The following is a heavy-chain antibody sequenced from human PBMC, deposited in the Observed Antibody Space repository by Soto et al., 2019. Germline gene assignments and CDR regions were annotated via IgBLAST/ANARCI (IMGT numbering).Heavy chain of an antibody. CDR1: GFTFTRYW. V-gene: IGHV3-74*01. CDR3: ARGGGPEIAATSGDY. J-gene: IGHJ4*02. D-gene: IGHD5-12*01. Sequence: GGSLRLCCAASGFTFTRYWMHWVRQSPGNGLVWVSRINPDGSDSSYADSVRGRFTISRDNAKNTVYLQMNSLRAEDTAVYYCARGGGPEIAATSGDYWGQGTLGTVSS. CDR2: INPDGSDS.